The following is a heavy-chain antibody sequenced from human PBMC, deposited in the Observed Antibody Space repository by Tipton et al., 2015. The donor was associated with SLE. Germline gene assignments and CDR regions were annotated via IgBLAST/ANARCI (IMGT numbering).Heavy chain of an antibody. V-gene: IGHV4-59*11. J-gene: IGHJ4*02. D-gene: IGHD4-11*01. CDR3: AGITVTTFDY. CDR2: IYYSGST. Sequence: LRLSCTVSGGSISSHYWSWIRQPPGKGLEWIGYIYYSGSTNYNPSLKSRVTISVDTSKNQFSLKLSSVTAADTAVYYCAGITVTTFDYWGQGTLVTVSS. CDR1: GGSISSHY.